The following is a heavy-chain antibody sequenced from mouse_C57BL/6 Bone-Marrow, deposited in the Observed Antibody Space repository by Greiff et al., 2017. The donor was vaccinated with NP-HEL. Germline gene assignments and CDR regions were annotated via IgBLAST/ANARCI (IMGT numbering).Heavy chain of an antibody. V-gene: IGHV1-72*01. CDR1: GYTFTSYL. Sequence: VQLQQPGAELVKPGASVKLSCKASGYTFTSYLMHWVKQRPGRGLEWIGRIDPNSGGTKYNEKFKSKAKLTVDKPSSTAYMQLNSLTSADSAVDYCARYYYGSSSFDYWGQGTTLTVSS. CDR3: ARYYYGSSSFDY. CDR2: IDPNSGGT. D-gene: IGHD1-1*01. J-gene: IGHJ2*01.